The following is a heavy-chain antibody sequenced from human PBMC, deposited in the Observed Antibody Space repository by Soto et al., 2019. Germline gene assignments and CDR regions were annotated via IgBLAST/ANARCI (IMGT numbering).Heavy chain of an antibody. CDR3: ARVSLQYGPGLYYYYGMDV. CDR2: ISAYNGNT. J-gene: IGHJ6*02. V-gene: IGHV1-18*04. D-gene: IGHD4-17*01. Sequence: QVQLVQSGAEVKKPGASVKVSCKASGYTFTSYGISWVRQAPGQGLEWMGWISAYNGNTNYAQKLQGRVTMTTDTSTSTAYMELRSLRSDDTAVYYCARVSLQYGPGLYYYYGMDVWGQGTTVTVSS. CDR1: GYTFTSYG.